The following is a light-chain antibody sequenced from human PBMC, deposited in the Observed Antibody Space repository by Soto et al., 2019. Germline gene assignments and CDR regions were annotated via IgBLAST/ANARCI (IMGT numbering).Light chain of an antibody. Sequence: QPVLTQSPSASASLGASVKLTCTLNSGHSNYAIAWLQQQPEKGPRYLMNLNTDGSHIKGDGIPDRFSGSSSGAERYLTISSLQSEDEADYYCQTWGTGIGVFGGGTKLTVL. CDR3: QTWGTGIGV. J-gene: IGLJ3*02. CDR1: SGHSNYA. V-gene: IGLV4-69*01. CDR2: LNTDGSH.